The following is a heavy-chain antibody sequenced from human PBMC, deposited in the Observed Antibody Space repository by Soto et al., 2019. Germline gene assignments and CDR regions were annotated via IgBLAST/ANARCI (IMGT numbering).Heavy chain of an antibody. J-gene: IGHJ4*02. V-gene: IGHV1-69*01. CDR2: IIPVFGTP. Sequence: QVHLLQSGAEVKKPGSSVKVSCEASGGTFRNHVFNWVRQAPGQGLEWMGGIIPVFGTPNYAKKFQGRFTITADESTSTVYMELSSLKSEDTDVYYCARDLEFRDGNISHLDFWGQGTLVTVSS. D-gene: IGHD3-10*01. CDR3: ARDLEFRDGNISHLDF. CDR1: GGTFRNHV.